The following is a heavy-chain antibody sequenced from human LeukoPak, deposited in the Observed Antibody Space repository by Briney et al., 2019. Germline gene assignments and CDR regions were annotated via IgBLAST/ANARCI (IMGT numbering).Heavy chain of an antibody. J-gene: IGHJ4*02. CDR2: INHSGST. CDR3: ARGGKGGTGYFDY. V-gene: IGHV4-34*01. D-gene: IGHD1-1*01. Sequence: SETLSLTCAVYGGSFSGYYWSWIRQPPGKGLEWIGEINHSGSTNYNPSLKSRVTISVDTSKNQFSLKLSSVTAAGPAVYYCARGGKGGTGYFDYWGQGTLVTVSS. CDR1: GGSFSGYY.